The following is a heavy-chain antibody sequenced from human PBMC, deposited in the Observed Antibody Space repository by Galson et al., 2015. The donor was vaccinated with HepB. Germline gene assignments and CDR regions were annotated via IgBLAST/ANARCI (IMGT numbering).Heavy chain of an antibody. D-gene: IGHD2-21*02. CDR1: GASFSIYT. CDR3: AGHEVVTDIPPYRYFDL. J-gene: IGHJ2*01. CDR2: IIPFFGIT. Sequence: SVKVSCKASGASFSIYTVNWVRQAPGLGLEWMGGIIPFFGITNYAQRFQGRVTFTADESTSTAYLELSSLRSEDTAVYYCAGHEVVTDIPPYRYFDLWGRGTPVTASS. V-gene: IGHV1-69*13.